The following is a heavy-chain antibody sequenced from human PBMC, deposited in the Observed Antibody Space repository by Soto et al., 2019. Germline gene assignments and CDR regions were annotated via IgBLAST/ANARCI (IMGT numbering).Heavy chain of an antibody. CDR2: INAGNGHT. J-gene: IGHJ4*02. V-gene: IGHV1-3*01. Sequence: QVQLVQSGAEVKKPGASVKVSCKASGYTFTNYAIHWVRQAPGQSLEWMGWINAGNGHTKYSQKFQARVTITRDTSASPAYMELSSLRSEDTAVYYCARGERYYYDSSGYFGFDYWGQGTLVTVSS. D-gene: IGHD3-22*01. CDR3: ARGERYYYDSSGYFGFDY. CDR1: GYTFTNYA.